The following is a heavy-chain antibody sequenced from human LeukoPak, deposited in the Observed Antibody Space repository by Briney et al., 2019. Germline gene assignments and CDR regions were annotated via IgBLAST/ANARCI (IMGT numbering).Heavy chain of an antibody. CDR3: ARVSPLLWFGEPPPLYFDY. CDR2: IYYSGST. D-gene: IGHD3-10*01. J-gene: IGHJ4*02. V-gene: IGHV4-59*01. Sequence: SETLSLTCTVSGGSISSYYWSWIRQPPGKGLEWIGYIYYSGSTNYNPSLKSRVTISVDTSKNQFSLKLSSVTAADTAVYYCARVSPLLWFGEPPPLYFDYWGQGTLVTVSS. CDR1: GGSISSYY.